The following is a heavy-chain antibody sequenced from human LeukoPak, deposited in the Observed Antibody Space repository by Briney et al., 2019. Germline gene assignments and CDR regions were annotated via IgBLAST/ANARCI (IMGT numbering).Heavy chain of an antibody. J-gene: IGHJ6*02. Sequence: SVKVSCKASGGTFSNYAISWVRQAPGQGLEWMGRIIPILGIANYAQKFQGRITITADKSTSTAYMELSSLRSEDTAVYYCARGVTYSSGWSYYYYGMDVWGQGTTVTVSS. D-gene: IGHD6-19*01. V-gene: IGHV1-69*04. CDR1: GGTFSNYA. CDR2: IIPILGIA. CDR3: ARGVTYSSGWSYYYYGMDV.